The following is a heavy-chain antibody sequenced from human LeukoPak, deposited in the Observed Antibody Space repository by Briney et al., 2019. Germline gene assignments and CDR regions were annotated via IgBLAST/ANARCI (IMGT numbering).Heavy chain of an antibody. CDR1: GFTFSSYA. Sequence: GGSLRLSCAASGFTFSSYAMHWVRQAPGKGLEYVSAISSNGGSTYYANSVKGRFTISRDNSKNTLYLQMGSLRAEDMAVYYCARGAVAGTASWGQGTLVTVSS. CDR2: ISSNGGST. J-gene: IGHJ5*02. D-gene: IGHD6-19*01. CDR3: ARGAVAGTAS. V-gene: IGHV3-64*01.